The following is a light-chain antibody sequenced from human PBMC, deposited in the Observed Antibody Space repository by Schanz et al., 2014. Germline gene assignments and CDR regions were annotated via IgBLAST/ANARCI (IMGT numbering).Light chain of an antibody. J-gene: IGKJ4*01. CDR3: QQYYSYPLT. V-gene: IGKV1-5*01. CDR2: DGS. Sequence: DIQMTQSPSSLSASVGDRVTITCRASQSIGTWLAWYQQKPGKVPKLLIYDGSTLESGVSSRFSGSGSGTDFTLTISCLQSEDFATYYCQQYYSYPLTFGGGTKVEIK. CDR1: QSIGTW.